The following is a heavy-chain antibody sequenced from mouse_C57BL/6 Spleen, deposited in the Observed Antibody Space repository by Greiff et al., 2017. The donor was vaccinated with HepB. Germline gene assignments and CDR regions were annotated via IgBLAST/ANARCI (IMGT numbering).Heavy chain of an antibody. Sequence: QVQLQQPGTELVKPGASVKLSCKASGYTFTSYWMHWVKQRPGQGLEWIGNINPSNGGTNYNEKFKSKATLTVDKSSSTAYMQRSSLTSEDSAVYYCARSGYYYGSSYWYFDVWGTGTTVTVSS. CDR2: INPSNGGT. CDR3: ARSGYYYGSSYWYFDV. CDR1: GYTFTSYW. J-gene: IGHJ1*03. D-gene: IGHD1-1*01. V-gene: IGHV1-53*01.